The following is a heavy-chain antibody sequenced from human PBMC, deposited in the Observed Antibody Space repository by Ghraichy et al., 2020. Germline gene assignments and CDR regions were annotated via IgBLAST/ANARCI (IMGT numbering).Heavy chain of an antibody. V-gene: IGHV3-23*01. CDR1: GFTFSSYD. CDR3: AKGAAAGYYNAMDV. D-gene: IGHD6-13*01. J-gene: IGHJ6*02. CDR2: ISGSGGSK. Sequence: GGSLRISCAASGFTFSSYDMNWVRQAPGKGLEWVSAISGSGGSKYYADSVKGRFTISRDNSKNTLYLQMKSLRAEDMAEYFCAKGAAAGYYNAMDVWGQGTTVTVSS.